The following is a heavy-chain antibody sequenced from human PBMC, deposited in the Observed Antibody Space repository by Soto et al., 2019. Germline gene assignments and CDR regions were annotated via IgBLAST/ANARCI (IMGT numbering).Heavy chain of an antibody. CDR2: IYSGGST. CDR1: GFTVSSNY. J-gene: IGHJ3*02. D-gene: IGHD3-3*01. V-gene: IGHV3-66*01. CDR3: ARDRSTIYAFDI. Sequence: EVQLVESVGGLVQPGGSLRLSCAASGFTVSSNYMSWVRQAPGKGLEWVSVIYSGGSTYYADSVKGRFTISRDNSKNTLYRQMNSLRAEDTAVYYCARDRSTIYAFDIWGQGTMVTVSS.